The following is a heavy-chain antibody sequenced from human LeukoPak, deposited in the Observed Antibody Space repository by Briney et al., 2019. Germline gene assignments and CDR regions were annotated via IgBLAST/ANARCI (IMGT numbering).Heavy chain of an antibody. V-gene: IGHV3-30*04. J-gene: IGHJ4*02. Sequence: GGSLRLSCAASGFTFSSYAMNWVRQAPGKGLEWVAVISYDGSNKYYADSVKGRFTISRDNSKNTLYLQMNSLRAEDTAVYYCARGYRGVVRGVIGYWGQGTLVTVSS. CDR2: ISYDGSNK. CDR3: ARGYRGVVRGVIGY. D-gene: IGHD3-10*01. CDR1: GFTFSSYA.